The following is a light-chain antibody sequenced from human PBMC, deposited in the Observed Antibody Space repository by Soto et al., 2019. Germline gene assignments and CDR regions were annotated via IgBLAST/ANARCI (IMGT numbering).Light chain of an antibody. V-gene: IGKV1-39*01. CDR3: QQSYITLWT. Sequence: DIQMTQAPSTLSASVGDRVTITCRASQSISDSLAWYQQKPGKAPDLLIYAASSLQSGVPSRFSGSGSGTDFTLTISSLQPEDFATYYCQQSYITLWTFGQGTKVDIK. J-gene: IGKJ1*01. CDR1: QSISDS. CDR2: AAS.